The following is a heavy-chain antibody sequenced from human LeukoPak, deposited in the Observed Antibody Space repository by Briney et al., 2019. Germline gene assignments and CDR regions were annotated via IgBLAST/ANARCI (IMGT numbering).Heavy chain of an antibody. CDR2: ISYDGSNK. V-gene: IGHV3-30-3*01. D-gene: IGHD6-19*01. CDR1: VFIFSSYA. J-gene: IGHJ6*02. CDR3: ASYGSSGCDYYYYGMDV. Sequence: PGGSLRLSCAASVFIFSSYAMHWVRQAPGKGLEWVAVISYDGSNKYYADSVKGRFTISRDNSKNTLYLQMNSLRAEDTAADYCASYGSSGCDYYYYGMDVWGQGTTVTVSS.